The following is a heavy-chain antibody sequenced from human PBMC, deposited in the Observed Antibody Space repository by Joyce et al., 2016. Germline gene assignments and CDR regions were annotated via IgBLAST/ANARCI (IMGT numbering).Heavy chain of an antibody. V-gene: IGHV2-70*04. D-gene: IGHD3-10*01. CDR2: IDWDDEK. CDR1: GFSLSTPGMR. Sequence: QVTLKESGPALVKPTQTLTLTCTFSGFSLSTPGMRASWIRQPPGKALEWLARIDWDDEKIYSAPLRTRLTISKDTSKNQVVLKMTNMDPVDTATYYCARSIYGSGNYFDYWGPGALVTVSS. CDR3: ARSIYGSGNYFDY. J-gene: IGHJ4*02.